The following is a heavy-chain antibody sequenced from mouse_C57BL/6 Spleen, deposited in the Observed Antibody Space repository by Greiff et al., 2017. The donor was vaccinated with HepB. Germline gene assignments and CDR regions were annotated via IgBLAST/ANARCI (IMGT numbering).Heavy chain of an antibody. J-gene: IGHJ4*01. V-gene: IGHV1-18*01. CDR3: ARRYYAMDY. CDR2: INPNNGGT. CDR1: GYTFTDYN. Sequence: VQLQQSGPELVKPGASVKIPCKASGYTFTDYNMDWVKQSHGKSLEWIGDINPNNGGTIYNQKFKGKATLTVDKSSSTAYMEPRSLTSEDTAVYYCARRYYAMDYWGQGTSVTVSS.